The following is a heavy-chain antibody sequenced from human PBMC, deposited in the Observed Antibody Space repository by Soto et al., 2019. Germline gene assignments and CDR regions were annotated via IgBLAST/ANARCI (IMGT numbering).Heavy chain of an antibody. Sequence: PRGSLRPACAASGFTFSNFWITLSRQSPLKWLEWVDNIKGDGSVTQYVASVEGRFTISRDNAKYSLYLQMNSLRVEDTALYYCVIPTRSVRGMGVWGQGTTVTVSS. CDR2: IKGDGSVT. V-gene: IGHV3-7*03. J-gene: IGHJ6*02. CDR1: GFTFSNFW. CDR3: VIPTRSVRGMGV. D-gene: IGHD6-6*01.